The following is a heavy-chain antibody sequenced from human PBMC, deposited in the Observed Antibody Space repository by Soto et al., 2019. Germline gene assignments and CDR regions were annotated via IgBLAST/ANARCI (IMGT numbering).Heavy chain of an antibody. Sequence: GGSLRLSCAASGFTFSSYSMNWVRQAPGKGLEWVSSISSSSSYIYYADSVKGRFTISRDNAKNSLYLQMNSLRAEDTAVYYCARAVFGDSSGYYYGWAFDIWGQGTMVTVSS. CDR3: ARAVFGDSSGYYYGWAFDI. D-gene: IGHD3-22*01. CDR1: GFTFSSYS. J-gene: IGHJ3*02. CDR2: ISSSSSYI. V-gene: IGHV3-21*01.